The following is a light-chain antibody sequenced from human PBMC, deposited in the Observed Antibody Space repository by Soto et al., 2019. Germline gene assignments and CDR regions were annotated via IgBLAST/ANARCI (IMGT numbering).Light chain of an antibody. CDR2: GAS. CDR3: QQYGSSPLT. J-gene: IGKJ4*01. Sequence: EIVMTQSPATLSVSPGERATLSCRASQSVSSNLAWFQQKPGQAPGLLIYGASTRATGIPAGFSGSGSGTDFTLTISDVEPEDFAVYYCQQYGSSPLTFGGGTKVDI. CDR1: QSVSSN. V-gene: IGKV3-15*01.